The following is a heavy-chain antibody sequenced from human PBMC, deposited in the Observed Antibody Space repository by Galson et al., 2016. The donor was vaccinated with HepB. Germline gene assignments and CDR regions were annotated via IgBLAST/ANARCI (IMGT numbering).Heavy chain of an antibody. CDR3: ARGGGSPYHDHEFDN. CDR1: GVSVTSHY. CDR2: VFHTGST. D-gene: IGHD1-14*01. J-gene: IGHJ5*02. V-gene: IGHV4-59*02. Sequence: SETLSLTCSVSGVSVTSHYWSWIRLAPGKGLEWIANVFHTGSTTYNPSLNNRVTISLDASMNRFSLELVSVSAADTAVYDCARGGGSPYHDHEFDNWGQGTLVTVSS.